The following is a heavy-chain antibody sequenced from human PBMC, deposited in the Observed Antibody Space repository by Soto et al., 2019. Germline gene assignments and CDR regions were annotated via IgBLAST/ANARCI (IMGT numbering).Heavy chain of an antibody. CDR3: AREEGRYSSGRYSIDY. CDR1: GFTFSSYA. D-gene: IGHD6-19*01. J-gene: IGHJ4*02. V-gene: IGHV3-30-3*01. CDR2: ISYDGSNK. Sequence: QVQLVESGGGVVQPGRSLRLSCAASGFTFSSYAMHWVRQAPGKGLEWVAVISYDGSNKYYADSVKGRFTISRDNSKNTLYLQMNSLRAEDTAVYYCAREEGRYSSGRYSIDYWGQGTLVTVSS.